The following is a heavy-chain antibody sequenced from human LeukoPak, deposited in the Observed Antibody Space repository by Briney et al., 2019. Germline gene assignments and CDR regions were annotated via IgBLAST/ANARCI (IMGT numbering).Heavy chain of an antibody. J-gene: IGHJ4*02. CDR1: GFTFSSYW. Sequence: PGGSLRLSCAASGFTFSSYWMHWVRQTPGKGLVWVSRISGDGSSTTYAESVKGRFTISTDNAKNTLYLQMNSLRAEDTAVYYCARELPFDYWGQGTLVTVSS. V-gene: IGHV3-74*01. CDR3: ARELPFDY. CDR2: ISGDGSST.